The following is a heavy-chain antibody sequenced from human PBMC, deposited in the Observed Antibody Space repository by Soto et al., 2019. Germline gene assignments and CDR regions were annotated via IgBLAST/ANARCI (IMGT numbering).Heavy chain of an antibody. CDR2: VYYTGST. CDR1: GDSISTFY. J-gene: IGHJ5*02. CDR3: ARAGSSSWYSNWFDP. D-gene: IGHD6-13*01. Sequence: SETLSLTCTVPGDSISTFYWGWMRQSPGKELEWIGYVYYTGSTNYNPSLKSRVTISVDRSKNQFSLKLSSVTAADTAVYYCARAGSSSWYSNWFDPWGQGTLVTVSS. V-gene: IGHV4-59*12.